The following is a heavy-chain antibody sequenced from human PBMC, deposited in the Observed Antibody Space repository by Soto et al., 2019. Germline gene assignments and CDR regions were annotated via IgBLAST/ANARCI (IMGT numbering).Heavy chain of an antibody. CDR3: ARQTYYYGSGSLVFGWFDP. D-gene: IGHD3-10*01. J-gene: IGHJ5*02. CDR1: GGSISSSSYY. CDR2: IYYSGST. V-gene: IGHV4-39*01. Sequence: SETLSLTCTVSGGSISSSSYYWGWIRQPPGKGLEWIGSIYYSGSTYYNPSLKSRVTISVDTSKNQFSLKLSSVTAAETAVYYCARQTYYYGSGSLVFGWFDPWGQGTLVTVSS.